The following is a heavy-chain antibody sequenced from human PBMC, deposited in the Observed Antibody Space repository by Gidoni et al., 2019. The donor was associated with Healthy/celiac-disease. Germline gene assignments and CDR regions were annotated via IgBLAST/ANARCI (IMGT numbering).Heavy chain of an antibody. CDR1: GGSISSSSYY. CDR3: ARQEDSGPACFDL. D-gene: IGHD6-6*01. J-gene: IGHJ2*01. CDR2: IYYSGST. Sequence: QLQLQASGPGLVKPSETLSLTCTVSGGSISSSSYYWGWIRQPPGKGLEWIGSIYYSGSTYYNPSLKSRVTISVDTSKNQFSLKLSSVTAADTAVYYCARQEDSGPACFDLWGRGTLVTVSS. V-gene: IGHV4-39*01.